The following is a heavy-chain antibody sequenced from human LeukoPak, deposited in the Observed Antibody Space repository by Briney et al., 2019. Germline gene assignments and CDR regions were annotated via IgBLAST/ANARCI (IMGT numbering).Heavy chain of an antibody. CDR2: INSDGSST. D-gene: IGHD1-14*01. Sequence: GGALRLSCAASGFTFSSYWMHWVRQAPGKGLVWVSRINSDGSSTSYADSVKGRFTISRDNAKNSLYLQMNSLRAEDTAVYYCARFIYNRAVDYWGQGTLVTVSS. V-gene: IGHV3-74*01. CDR1: GFTFSSYW. CDR3: ARFIYNRAVDY. J-gene: IGHJ4*02.